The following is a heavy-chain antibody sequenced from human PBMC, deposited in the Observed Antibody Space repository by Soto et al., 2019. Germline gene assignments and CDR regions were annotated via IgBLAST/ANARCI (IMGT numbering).Heavy chain of an antibody. D-gene: IGHD3-16*01. CDR3: AREGGYYYYGMDV. V-gene: IGHV3-72*01. CDR2: TRNKANSYTT. Sequence: EVQLVESGGGLVQPGGSLRLSCAASGFTFXDHYMDWVRQAPGKGLEWVGRTRNKANSYTTEYAASVKGRFTISRDDSKNSLYLQMNSLKTEDTAVYYCAREGGYYYYGMDVWGQGTTVTVSS. CDR1: GFTFXDHY. J-gene: IGHJ6*02.